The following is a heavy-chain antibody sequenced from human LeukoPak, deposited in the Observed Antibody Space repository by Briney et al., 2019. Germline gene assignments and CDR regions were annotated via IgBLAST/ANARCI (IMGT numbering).Heavy chain of an antibody. V-gene: IGHV1-2*02. CDR3: ARDGGYELNNWFDP. J-gene: IGHJ5*02. CDR1: GYTFTGYY. Sequence: GASVRVSCTASGYTFTGYYMHWVRQAPGQGLEWMGWINPNSGGTNYAQSFKGRVTMTRDTSISTAYMELSRLRSDDTAVYYCARDGGYELNNWFDPWGQGTLVTVSS. CDR2: INPNSGGT. D-gene: IGHD5-12*01.